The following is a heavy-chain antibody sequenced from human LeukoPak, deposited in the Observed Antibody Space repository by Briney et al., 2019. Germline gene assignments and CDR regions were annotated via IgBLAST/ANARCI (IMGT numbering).Heavy chain of an antibody. J-gene: IGHJ4*02. CDR3: ARVAYGSGSPSEY. Sequence: ASVKVSCKASGGTFSSYAISWVRQAPGQRLEWMGWINAGNGNTKYSQKFQGRVAITRDTSASTAYMELSSLRSEDTAVYYCARVAYGSGSPSEYWGQGTLVTVSS. CDR2: INAGNGNT. CDR1: GGTFSSYA. D-gene: IGHD3-10*01. V-gene: IGHV1-3*01.